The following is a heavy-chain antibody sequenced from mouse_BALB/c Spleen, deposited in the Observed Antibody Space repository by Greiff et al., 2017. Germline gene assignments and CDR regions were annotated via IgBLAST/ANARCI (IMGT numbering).Heavy chain of an antibody. CDR2: INPSSGYT. CDR3: ARSYGYDAGYAMDY. D-gene: IGHD2-2*01. J-gene: IGHJ4*01. V-gene: IGHV1-4*02. Sequence: QVQLQQSAAELARPGASVKMSCKASGYTFTSYTMHWVKQRPGQGLEWIGYINPSSGYTEYNQKFKDKTTLTADKSSSTAYMQLSSLTSEDSAVYYCARSYGYDAGYAMDYWGQGTSVTVSS. CDR1: GYTFTSYT.